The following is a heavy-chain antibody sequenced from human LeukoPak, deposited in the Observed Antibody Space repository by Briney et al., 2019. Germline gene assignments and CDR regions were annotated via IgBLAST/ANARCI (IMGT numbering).Heavy chain of an antibody. D-gene: IGHD2-21*02. CDR2: IWYDGSNK. Sequence: GGSLRLSCAASGFTFSSYGMHWVRQAPGKGLEWVAVIWYDGSNKYYADSVKGRFTISRDNSKNTLYLQVNSLRAEDTAVYYCARGAKSRNCGGDCFSPGFDYWGQGTLVTVSS. CDR1: GFTFSSYG. J-gene: IGHJ4*02. CDR3: ARGAKSRNCGGDCFSPGFDY. V-gene: IGHV3-33*01.